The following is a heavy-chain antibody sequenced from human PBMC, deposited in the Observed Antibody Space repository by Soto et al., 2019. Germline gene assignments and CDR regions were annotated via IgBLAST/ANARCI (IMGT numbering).Heavy chain of an antibody. CDR3: ARHIYCSGGSCYVVAFDI. CDR1: GYSFTSYW. D-gene: IGHD2-15*01. V-gene: IGHV5-51*01. Sequence: GESLKISCKGSGYSFTSYWIGWVRQMPGKGLEWMGIIYPGDSDTRYSPSFQGQVTISANKSISTAYLQWSSLKASDTAMYYCARHIYCSGGSCYVVAFDIWGQGTMVTVSS. CDR2: IYPGDSDT. J-gene: IGHJ3*02.